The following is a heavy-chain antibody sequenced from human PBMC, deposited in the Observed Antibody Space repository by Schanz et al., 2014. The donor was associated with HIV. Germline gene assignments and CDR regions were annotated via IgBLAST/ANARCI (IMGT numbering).Heavy chain of an antibody. J-gene: IGHJ4*02. D-gene: IGHD3-16*02. CDR2: MWYDESHK. Sequence: VQLVESGGGVVQPGRSLRLSCAASRFTFSSYGMHWVRQAPGKGLEWVAAMWYDESHKGYADSVKGRFTISRDNSKNTLYLQMNRMRVDDTAVYYCARDYRFATDSWGQGTLVTVSS. CDR1: RFTFSSYG. V-gene: IGHV3-33*08. CDR3: ARDYRFATDS.